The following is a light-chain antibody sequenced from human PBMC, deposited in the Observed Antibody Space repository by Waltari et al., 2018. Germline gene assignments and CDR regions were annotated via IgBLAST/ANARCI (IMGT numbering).Light chain of an antibody. CDR1: QSISSN. Sequence: DIQMTQSPSSLSASVGDRVTITCRASQSISSNLVWYQQKRGRAPKLRIYAASSLQSGVPSRFSGSGSGTDFTLAISSLQPEDFATYYCQQSYSTPRTFGGGTKVEIK. V-gene: IGKV1-39*01. J-gene: IGKJ4*01. CDR3: QQSYSTPRT. CDR2: AAS.